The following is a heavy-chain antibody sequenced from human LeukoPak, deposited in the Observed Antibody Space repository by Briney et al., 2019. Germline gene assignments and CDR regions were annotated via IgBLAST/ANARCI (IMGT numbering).Heavy chain of an antibody. CDR3: ARRVYGDYFDY. CDR1: GFIFNNYW. J-gene: IGHJ4*02. CDR2: INTDGSST. V-gene: IGHV3-74*01. D-gene: IGHD4-17*01. Sequence: GTSLRLSCAASGFIFNNYWMFWVRQAPGRGLVWVSRINTDGSSTIYADSVKGRFTISRDNAKSTLYLQMISLRAEDTAVYYCARRVYGDYFDYWGQGTLVTVSS.